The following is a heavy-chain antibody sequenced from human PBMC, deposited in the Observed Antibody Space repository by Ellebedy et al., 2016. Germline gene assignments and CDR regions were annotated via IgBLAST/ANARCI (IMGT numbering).Heavy chain of an antibody. CDR1: GFTFSSYW. D-gene: IGHD6-19*01. Sequence: GGSLRLXXAASGFTFSSYWINWVRQAPGKGLESVAAINADGSRDWYGDSVKGRFSISRDNARNSVSLQMNSLRADDTAVYYCARNEGWEVFHYWGQGTLVTVSS. V-gene: IGHV3-7*04. CDR3: ARNEGWEVFHY. J-gene: IGHJ4*02. CDR2: INADGSRD.